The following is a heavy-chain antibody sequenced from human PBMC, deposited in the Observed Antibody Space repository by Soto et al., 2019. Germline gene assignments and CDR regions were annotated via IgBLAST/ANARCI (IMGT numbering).Heavy chain of an antibody. CDR1: GYTFTNHD. J-gene: IGHJ4*02. CDR3: ARGQYGDFDH. CDR2: MNPNSGKT. D-gene: IGHD4-17*01. Sequence: QVPLVQSGAEVKKPGASVKVSCRASGYTFTNHDINWVRQATGQGLEWMGWMNPNSGKTAYAQKFQGRVIMTKNTSISTAYMELNSLTSEDAAVYYCARGQYGDFDHWGQGTLVTVSS. V-gene: IGHV1-8*01.